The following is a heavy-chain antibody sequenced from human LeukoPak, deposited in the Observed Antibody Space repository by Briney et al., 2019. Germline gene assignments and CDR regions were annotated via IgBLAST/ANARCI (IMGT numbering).Heavy chain of an antibody. CDR2: IYTSGST. J-gene: IGHJ4*02. CDR1: GDPISSYY. D-gene: IGHD2-2*01. V-gene: IGHV4-4*09. Sequence: SETLSLTCTVSGDPISSYYWSWIRQPPGKGLEWIGHIYTSGSTNYNPSFKSRVTISVDTSKNQFSLKLSSVTAADTAVYYCARKYCSSIRCYDYFDYWGQGTLVTVSS. CDR3: ARKYCSSIRCYDYFDY.